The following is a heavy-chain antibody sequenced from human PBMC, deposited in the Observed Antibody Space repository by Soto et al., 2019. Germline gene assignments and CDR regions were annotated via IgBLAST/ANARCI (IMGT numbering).Heavy chain of an antibody. J-gene: IGHJ4*02. Sequence: EVQLVESGGGLVKPGGSLRLSCAASGFTFSNVWMTWVRQAPGKGLEWVGRIKSKSDGETTDYAAPVKGRFTISRDDSRNTLYLQMSSLKTEDTAVYYCTSSSWYTDYWGQGTLVTVS. V-gene: IGHV3-15*01. CDR2: IKSKSDGETT. CDR1: GFTFSNVW. D-gene: IGHD6-13*01. CDR3: TSSSWYTDY.